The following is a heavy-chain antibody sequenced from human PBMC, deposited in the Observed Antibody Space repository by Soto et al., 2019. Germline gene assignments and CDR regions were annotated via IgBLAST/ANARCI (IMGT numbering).Heavy chain of an antibody. CDR1: GGTFSSYA. D-gene: IGHD5-12*01. V-gene: IGHV1-69*06. CDR3: ARDGYKPFDY. J-gene: IGHJ4*02. CDR2: IIPIFGTA. Sequence: WASVKVSCKASGGTFSSYAISWVRQAPGQGLEWMGGIIPIFGTANYAQKFQGRVTITADKSTSTSYMELSSLRSEDTAVYYCARDGYKPFDYLGQGTQVTFSS.